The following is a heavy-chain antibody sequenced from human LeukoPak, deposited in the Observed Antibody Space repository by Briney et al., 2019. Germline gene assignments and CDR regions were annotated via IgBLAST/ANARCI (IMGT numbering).Heavy chain of an antibody. V-gene: IGHV1-46*01. CDR2: INPSGGST. D-gene: IGHD2-15*01. J-gene: IGHJ4*02. Sequence: GASVKVSCKASGYTFTSYYMHWVRQAPGQGLEWMGIINPSGGSTSYAQKFQGRVTMTRDTSTSTVYMELSSLRSEDTAVYYCARDPLDCSGGSCSDYWGQGTLVTVSS. CDR1: GYTFTSYY. CDR3: ARDPLDCSGGSCSDY.